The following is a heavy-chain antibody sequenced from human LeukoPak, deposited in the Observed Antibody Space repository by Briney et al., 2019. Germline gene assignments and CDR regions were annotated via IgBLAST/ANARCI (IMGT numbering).Heavy chain of an antibody. CDR3: AGRGVGWRQIDY. V-gene: IGHV3-66*01. D-gene: IGHD6-19*01. Sequence: GGSLRLSCTASGFTVSSNYMSWVRQAPGKGLEWVAVIYSGGSTYYADSVKGRFTISRDNSKNTLYLQMNSLRAEDTAVYYCAGRGVGWRQIDYWGQGTLVTVSS. CDR2: IYSGGST. CDR1: GFTVSSNY. J-gene: IGHJ4*02.